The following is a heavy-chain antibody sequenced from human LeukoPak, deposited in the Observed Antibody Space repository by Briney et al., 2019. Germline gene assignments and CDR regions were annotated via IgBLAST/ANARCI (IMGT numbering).Heavy chain of an antibody. D-gene: IGHD3-9*01. V-gene: IGHV3-7*01. J-gene: IGHJ5*02. CDR3: AGGSGYLITS. Sequence: GGSLRLSCAASGFTFRSYWMNWVRQAPGKGLEWLAIIRQDGSEKHYKGSVEGRFTISRDNTKNSLHLQMNSLRAEDAAVYYCAGGSGYLITSWGQGTLVTVSS. CDR1: GFTFRSYW. CDR2: IRQDGSEK.